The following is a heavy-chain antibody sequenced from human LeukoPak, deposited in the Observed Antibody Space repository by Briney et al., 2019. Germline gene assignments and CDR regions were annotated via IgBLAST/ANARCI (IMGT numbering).Heavy chain of an antibody. Sequence: GGSLRLSCAASGFTFSSYAMHWVRQAPGKGLEGVAVISYDGSNKYYADSVKGRFTISRDNSKNTLYLQMNSLRAEDTAVYYCARDMESQSSTSPDFDYWGQGTLVTVSS. J-gene: IGHJ4*02. CDR2: ISYDGSNK. CDR3: ARDMESQSSTSPDFDY. V-gene: IGHV3-30*14. D-gene: IGHD2-2*01. CDR1: GFTFSSYA.